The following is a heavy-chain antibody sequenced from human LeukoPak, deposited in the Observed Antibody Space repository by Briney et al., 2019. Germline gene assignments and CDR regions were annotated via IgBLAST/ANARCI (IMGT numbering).Heavy chain of an antibody. J-gene: IGHJ4*02. V-gene: IGHV4-59*01. D-gene: IGHD6-13*01. CDR2: IYYSGST. CDR1: GGSISSYY. CDR3: ARDGGSWYTLFDY. Sequence: SETLSLTCTVSGGSISSYYWSWIRQPPGKGLEWIGYIYYSGSTNYNPSLKSRVTISVDTSKNQFSLKLSSVTAADTAVYYCARDGGSWYTLFDYWGQGTLVTVSS.